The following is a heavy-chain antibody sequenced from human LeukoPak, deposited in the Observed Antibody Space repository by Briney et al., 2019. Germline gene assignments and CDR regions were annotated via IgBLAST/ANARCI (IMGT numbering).Heavy chain of an antibody. CDR2: INSDGTTT. CDR1: GFSFSNSC. D-gene: IGHD3/OR15-3a*01. CDR3: ARDAYVANFWTGYPHY. V-gene: IGHV3-74*01. J-gene: IGHJ4*02. Sequence: GGSLRLSCAASGFSFSNSCMHWVRQAPGKVLVWVSRINSDGTTTYYADSVKGRFTISRDHANNHQFLQMDTLRPEDTALYYCARDAYVANFWTGYPHYWGEGTLVTVSS.